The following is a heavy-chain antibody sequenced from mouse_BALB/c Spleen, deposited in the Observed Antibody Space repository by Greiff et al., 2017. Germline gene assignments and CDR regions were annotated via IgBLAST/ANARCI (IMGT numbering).Heavy chain of an antibody. D-gene: IGHD1-1*01. J-gene: IGHJ3*01. Sequence: EVKVVESGGDLVKPGGSLKLSCAASGFTFSSYGMSWVRQTPDKRLEWVATISSGGSYTYYPDSVKGRFTISRDNAKNTLYLQMSSLKSEDTAMYYCARHDPITTVVATRAWFAYWGQGTLVTVSA. CDR3: ARHDPITTVVATRAWFAY. CDR2: ISSGGSYT. CDR1: GFTFSSYG. V-gene: IGHV5-6*01.